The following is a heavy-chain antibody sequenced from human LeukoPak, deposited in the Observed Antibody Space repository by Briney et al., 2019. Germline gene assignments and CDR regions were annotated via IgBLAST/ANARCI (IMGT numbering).Heavy chain of an antibody. Sequence: VQPGGSLRLSCAASGFTFSSYAMSWVRQAPGKGLEWVSAISGSGGSTYYADSVKGRFTIPRDNSKNTLYLQMNSLRAEDTAVYYCAKWATYYYDSSGYYGGSYFDYWGQGTLVTVSS. CDR3: AKWATYYYDSSGYYGGSYFDY. CDR1: GFTFSSYA. D-gene: IGHD3-22*01. J-gene: IGHJ4*02. CDR2: ISGSGGST. V-gene: IGHV3-23*01.